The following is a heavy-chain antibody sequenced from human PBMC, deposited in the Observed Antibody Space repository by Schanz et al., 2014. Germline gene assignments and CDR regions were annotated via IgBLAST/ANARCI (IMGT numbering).Heavy chain of an antibody. D-gene: IGHD1-26*01. Sequence: VQLVESGGGVVQPGGSLRLSCAASGFTVSSNHMSWVRQAPGKGLDWVSVISGSGGSTYYADSVKGRFTISRDNSNHTLYLQMNSLRADDTAVYYCAKELYSGSHYGWFDPWGQGTLVTVSS. CDR3: AKELYSGSHYGWFDP. V-gene: IGHV3-23*04. CDR1: GFTVSSNH. J-gene: IGHJ5*02. CDR2: ISGSGGST.